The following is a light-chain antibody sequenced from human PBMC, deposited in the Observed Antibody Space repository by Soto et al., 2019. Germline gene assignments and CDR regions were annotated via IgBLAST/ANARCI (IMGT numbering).Light chain of an antibody. V-gene: IGKV1-39*01. Sequence: DIQMTQSPSSLSASVGDRVTITCRASQSTSSYLNWDQQKPGKAPKLLIYAASSLQSGVPSRFSGSGSGTDFTLTISSLQPEDFATYYCQQSYSTPLTFGGGTKVEIK. CDR2: AAS. CDR3: QQSYSTPLT. CDR1: QSTSSY. J-gene: IGKJ4*01.